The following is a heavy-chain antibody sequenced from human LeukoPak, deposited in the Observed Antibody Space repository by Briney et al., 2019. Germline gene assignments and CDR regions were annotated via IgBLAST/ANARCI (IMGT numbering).Heavy chain of an antibody. J-gene: IGHJ6*04. CDR2: INPNSGGT. D-gene: IGHD2-2*01. CDR3: AKARGLYCSSTSCYDCDV. Sequence: ASVKVSCKASGYTFTAYYIHWVRQAPGQGLEWMGWINPNSGGTNYAQKFQGRVTLTRDTSITTAYMELSRLRSDDTAVYYCAKARGLYCSSTSCYDCDVWGKGATVTVSS. CDR1: GYTFTAYY. V-gene: IGHV1-2*02.